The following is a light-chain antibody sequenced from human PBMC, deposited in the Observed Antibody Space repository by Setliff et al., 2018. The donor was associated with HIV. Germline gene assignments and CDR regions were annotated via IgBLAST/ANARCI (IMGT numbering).Light chain of an antibody. J-gene: IGLJ1*01. CDR3: CSYANTYTSLYV. CDR2: DVT. CDR1: SSDVGGYNS. Sequence: QSALTQPRSVSGSPGQSVTISCTGTSSDVGGYNSVSWYQQPPGKAPKLMIYDVTKRPSGVPDRFSGSKSGNTASLTISGLQADDEADHYCCSYANTYTSLYVFGTGTKVTVL. V-gene: IGLV2-11*01.